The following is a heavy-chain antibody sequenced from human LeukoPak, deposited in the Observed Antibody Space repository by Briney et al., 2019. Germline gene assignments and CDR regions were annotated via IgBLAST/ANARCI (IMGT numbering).Heavy chain of an antibody. CDR1: GGSFSGYY. CDR2: INHSGST. J-gene: IGHJ5*02. D-gene: IGHD5-18*01. Sequence: SETLSLTCAVYGGSFSGYYWSWIRQPPGKGLEWIGEINHSGSTDYNPSLKSRVTISVDTSKNQFSLKLSSVTAADTAVYYCARFSGIGWRGTRGYSYGSTNNWFDPWGQGTLVTVSS. V-gene: IGHV4-34*01. CDR3: ARFSGIGWRGTRGYSYGSTNNWFDP.